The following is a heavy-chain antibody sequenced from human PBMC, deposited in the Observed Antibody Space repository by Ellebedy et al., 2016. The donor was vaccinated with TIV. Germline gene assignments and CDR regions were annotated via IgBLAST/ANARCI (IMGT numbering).Heavy chain of an antibody. V-gene: IGHV3-21*01. CDR3: ANLHGPDS. CDR2: ISSSSSYI. CDR1: GFTFSSYS. Sequence: GESLKISXAASGFTFSSYSMNWVRQAPGKGLEWVSSISSSSSYIYYADSVKGRFTVSRDNARNSLALQMNSLRAEDTAVYYCANLHGPDSWGQGTLVTVSS. J-gene: IGHJ5*01.